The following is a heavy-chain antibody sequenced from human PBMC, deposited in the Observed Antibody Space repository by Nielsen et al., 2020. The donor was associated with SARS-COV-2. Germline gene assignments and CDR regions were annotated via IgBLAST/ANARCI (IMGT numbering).Heavy chain of an antibody. V-gene: IGHV3-30*03. CDR2: MPYDGSLK. Sequence: VRQAPGKGLDWVAVMPYDGSLKFYADSVKGRFTISRDNSKNTSFLQMSSLRPEDAAVYYCASPGYSYGYTFFDYWGQGTLVTVSS. CDR3: ASPGYSYGYTFFDY. D-gene: IGHD5-18*01. J-gene: IGHJ4*02.